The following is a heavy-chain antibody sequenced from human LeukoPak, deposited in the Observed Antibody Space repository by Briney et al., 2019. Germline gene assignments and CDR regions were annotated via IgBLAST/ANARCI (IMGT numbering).Heavy chain of an antibody. CDR3: ARSGVTRWLFF. Sequence: ASVKVSCKASGYTFTSYYMHWVRQAPGQGLEWMGIINPSGGGTSYAQKFQGRVTMTRDTSTSTVYMELSSLRSEDTAVYYCARSGVTRWLFFGGQGTLVTVSS. D-gene: IGHD4-23*01. CDR1: GYTFTSYY. CDR2: INPSGGGT. V-gene: IGHV1-46*01. J-gene: IGHJ4*02.